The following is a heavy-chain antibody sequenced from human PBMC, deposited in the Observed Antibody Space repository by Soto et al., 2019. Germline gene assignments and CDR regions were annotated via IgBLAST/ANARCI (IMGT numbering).Heavy chain of an antibody. J-gene: IGHJ4*02. Sequence: PGGSLRLSCAASGFTFSSYAMSWVRQAPGKGLVWVSRINNDGSSTAYADPVKGRFTISRDNAKNTLYLQMNSLRAEDTAIYYCARDLGGPDYWGQGTLVTVSS. CDR2: INNDGSST. CDR3: ARDLGGPDY. D-gene: IGHD3-16*01. CDR1: GFTFSSYA. V-gene: IGHV3-74*01.